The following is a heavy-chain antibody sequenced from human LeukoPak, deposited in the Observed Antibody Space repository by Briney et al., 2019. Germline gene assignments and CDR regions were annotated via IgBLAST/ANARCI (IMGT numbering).Heavy chain of an antibody. CDR2: INPSGGST. CDR1: GYTFTSYY. D-gene: IGHD3-22*01. V-gene: IGHV1-46*01. Sequence: ASVKVSCKASGYTFTSYYIHWVRQAPGQGLEWMGIINPSGGSTSYAQKFQGRVTMTRDTSTSTVYMEPSSLRSEDTAVYYCARDYYGSSGSMRYFDLWGRGTLVTVSS. CDR3: ARDYYGSSGSMRYFDL. J-gene: IGHJ2*01.